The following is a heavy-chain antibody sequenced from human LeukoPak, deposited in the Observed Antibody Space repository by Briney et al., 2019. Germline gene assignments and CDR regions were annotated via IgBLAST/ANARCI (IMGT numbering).Heavy chain of an antibody. Sequence: GGSLRLSCAASGFTFNSYAIHWVRQAPGKGLEWVAVISYDGSKKFYAHSVKGRFTISRDNSKNTLYLHMNSLRAEDTAVYYCARDKIVGATKADYWGQGTLVTVSS. D-gene: IGHD1-26*01. CDR3: ARDKIVGATKADY. J-gene: IGHJ4*02. CDR1: GFTFNSYA. V-gene: IGHV3-30*04. CDR2: ISYDGSKK.